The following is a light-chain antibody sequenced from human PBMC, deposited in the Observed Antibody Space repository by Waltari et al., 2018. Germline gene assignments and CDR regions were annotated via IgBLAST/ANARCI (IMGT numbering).Light chain of an antibody. CDR3: QVRGGADDFWV. J-gene: IGLJ3*02. Sequence: SYVLTQPPSVSVAPGQTASVTCTGRNIGSKSVHWYQQRPGQAPVLVVSEDSHRPSGIPDRFSGSKSGHTATLSIRGVEAGDEADFYCQVRGGADDFWVFGGGTRLTVL. CDR2: EDS. V-gene: IGLV3-21*02. CDR1: NIGSKS.